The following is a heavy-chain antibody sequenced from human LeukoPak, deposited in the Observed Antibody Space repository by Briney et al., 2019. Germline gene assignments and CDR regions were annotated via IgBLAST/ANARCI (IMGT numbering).Heavy chain of an antibody. D-gene: IGHD1-26*01. Sequence: SETLSLTCTVSGYSISSGYYWGWIRQPPGKGLEWIGSIYHSGRTFYNPSLKSRVTISVDTSKNQFSLKLSSVTAADTAVYYCARVSRVGPTNFDYWGQGTLVTVSS. J-gene: IGHJ4*02. CDR1: GYSISSGYY. CDR2: IYHSGRT. V-gene: IGHV4-38-2*02. CDR3: ARVSRVGPTNFDY.